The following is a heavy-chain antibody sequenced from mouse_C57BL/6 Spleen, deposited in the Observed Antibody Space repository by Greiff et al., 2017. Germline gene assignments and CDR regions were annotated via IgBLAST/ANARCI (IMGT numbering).Heavy chain of an antibody. CDR2: ISSGSSTI. J-gene: IGHJ2*01. V-gene: IGHV5-17*01. Sequence: DVKLVESGGGLVKPGGSLKLSCAASGFTFSDYGMHCVRQAPEKGLEWVAYISSGSSTIYYADTVKGRFTISRDNAKNTLFLQMTSLRSEDTAMYYCAREGFDYWGQGTTLTVSS. CDR1: GFTFSDYG. CDR3: AREGFDY.